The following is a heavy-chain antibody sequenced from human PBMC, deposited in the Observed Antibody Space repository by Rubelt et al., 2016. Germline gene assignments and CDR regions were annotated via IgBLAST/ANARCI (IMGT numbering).Heavy chain of an antibody. D-gene: IGHD2-15*01. V-gene: IGHV4-34*01. Sequence: QVQLQQWGAGLLKPSETLSLTCAVYGGSFSGYYWSWIRQPPGKGLEWIGEINHSGSTNYNPSLKSRVTISVDTSKNQFSLKRSAVTAADTAVYYRARGESYCSGGSCLDWFDPWGQGTLVTVSS. CDR1: GGSFSGYY. CDR3: ARGESYCSGGSCLDWFDP. CDR2: INHSGST. J-gene: IGHJ5*02.